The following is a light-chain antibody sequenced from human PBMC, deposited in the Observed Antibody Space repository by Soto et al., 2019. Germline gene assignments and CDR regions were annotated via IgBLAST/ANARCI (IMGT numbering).Light chain of an antibody. V-gene: IGKV3-15*01. J-gene: IGKJ4*01. Sequence: EIVMTQSPATLSVSPGERATLSCRASQSVSSNLAWYRQKPGQAPRLLIYGASTRATGTPARFSGSGSGTEFTLTISSLQSEDFTIYYCQYYNNWLATFGGGTKVDIK. CDR2: GAS. CDR3: QYYNNWLAT. CDR1: QSVSSN.